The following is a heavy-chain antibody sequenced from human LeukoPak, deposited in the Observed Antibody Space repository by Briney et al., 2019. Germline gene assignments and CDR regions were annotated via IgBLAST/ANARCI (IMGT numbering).Heavy chain of an antibody. D-gene: IGHD5-12*01. J-gene: IGHJ4*02. CDR1: GGSISSYY. CDR3: ARTGVVATSYFFDY. CDR2: IYYSGCA. Sequence: SETLSLTCTVSGGSISSYYWSWIRQPPGKGLEWIGFIYYSGCANYNPSLRSRVTMSVDTSKNQFSLKLTSVTAADTAVYYCARTGVVATSYFFDYWGQGILVTVSS. V-gene: IGHV4-59*01.